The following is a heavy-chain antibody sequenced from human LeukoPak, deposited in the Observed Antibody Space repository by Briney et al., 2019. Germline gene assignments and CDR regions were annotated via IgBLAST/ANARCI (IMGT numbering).Heavy chain of an antibody. Sequence: GGSLRLSCVASGYPFSSYSMNWIRQPPGKGLEWVAVISYEGSNKYYADSVKGRFTISRDNSKNTLYLQMNSLRVEDTAVYCCARGGRYSYGSDFDYWGQGTLVTVSS. CDR3: ARGGRYSYGSDFDY. CDR1: GYPFSSYS. V-gene: IGHV3-30*19. CDR2: ISYEGSNK. J-gene: IGHJ4*02. D-gene: IGHD5-18*01.